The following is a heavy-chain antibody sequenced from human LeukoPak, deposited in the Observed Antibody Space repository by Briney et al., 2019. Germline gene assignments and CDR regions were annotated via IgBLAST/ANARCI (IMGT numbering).Heavy chain of an antibody. Sequence: ASVKVSCKASGGTFSSYAISWVRQAPGQGLEWMGGIIPIFGTANYAQKFPGRVTITADESTSTAYMELSSLRSEDTAVYYCARDRDIVLSYWGQGTLVTVSS. V-gene: IGHV1-69*01. D-gene: IGHD2-8*01. CDR3: ARDRDIVLSY. J-gene: IGHJ4*02. CDR2: IIPIFGTA. CDR1: GGTFSSYA.